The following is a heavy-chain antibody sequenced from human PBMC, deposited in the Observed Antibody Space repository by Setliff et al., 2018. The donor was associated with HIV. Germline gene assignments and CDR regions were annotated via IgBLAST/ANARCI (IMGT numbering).Heavy chain of an antibody. CDR1: GGSFSGYD. J-gene: IGHJ4*02. D-gene: IGHD6-6*01. CDR2: INHSGIT. Sequence: PSETLSLTCAVYGGSFSGYDWSWIRQPPGKGLEWIGEINHSGITNYNPSRKSRVTMSVDKSKNQFSFELTSLTAADTAVYYCATRPRIAARPFDYWGQGMLVTVSS. CDR3: ATRPRIAARPFDY. V-gene: IGHV4-34*09.